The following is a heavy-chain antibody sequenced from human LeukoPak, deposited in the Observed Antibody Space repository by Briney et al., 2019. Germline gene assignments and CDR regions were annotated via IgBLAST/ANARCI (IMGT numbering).Heavy chain of an antibody. CDR2: IYPRGGST. CDR3: AGDQEGFDY. Sequence: ASVKVSCKASGYTFTSNYIHWVRQAPGQGLEWMGMIYPRGGSTSYAQKFQGRVTVTRDTSTSTVHMELSGLRSEDTAVYYCAGDQEGFDYWGQGTLVTVSS. J-gene: IGHJ4*02. V-gene: IGHV1-46*01. CDR1: GYTFTSNY.